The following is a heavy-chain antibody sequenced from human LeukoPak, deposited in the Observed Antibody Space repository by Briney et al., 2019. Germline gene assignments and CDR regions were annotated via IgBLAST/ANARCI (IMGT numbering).Heavy chain of an antibody. V-gene: IGHV3-48*02. Sequence: GGSLRLSCAASGFTFSSYSMNWVRQAPGKGLEWVSYISSSSSTIYYADSVKGRFTISRDNAKNSLYLQMNSLRDEDTAVYYCARSVVKSDFWSGYYYCYGMDVWGQGTTVTVSS. D-gene: IGHD3-3*01. CDR3: ARSVVKSDFWSGYYYCYGMDV. CDR2: ISSSSSTI. J-gene: IGHJ6*02. CDR1: GFTFSSYS.